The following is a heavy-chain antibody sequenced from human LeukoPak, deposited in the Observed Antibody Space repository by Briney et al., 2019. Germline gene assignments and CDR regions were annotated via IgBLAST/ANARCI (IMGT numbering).Heavy chain of an antibody. CDR2: IWYDGSNK. V-gene: IGHV3-33*01. Sequence: PGRSLRLSCAASGFTFSSYGMHWVRQAPGKGPEWVAVIWYDGSNKYYADSVKGRFTISRDNSKNTLYLQMNSLRAEDTAVYYCAAHHGELGYFDYWGQGTLVTVSS. D-gene: IGHD1-26*01. J-gene: IGHJ4*02. CDR1: GFTFSSYG. CDR3: AAHHGELGYFDY.